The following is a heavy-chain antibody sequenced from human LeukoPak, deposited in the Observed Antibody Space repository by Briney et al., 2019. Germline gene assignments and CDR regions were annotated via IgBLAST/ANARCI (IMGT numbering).Heavy chain of an antibody. CDR1: GGSINFYY. CDR3: ARGIADPYSFDS. J-gene: IGHJ4*02. Sequence: SETLSLTCTVSGGSINFYYWSWIRQPAGKGLEWIGRIYSTGSTNYRPSLKSRVTMSVDNSKNQFSLNLSSVTAADTAVYYCARGIADPYSFDSWGQGTLVTVSS. V-gene: IGHV4-4*07. CDR2: IYSTGST. D-gene: IGHD6-13*01.